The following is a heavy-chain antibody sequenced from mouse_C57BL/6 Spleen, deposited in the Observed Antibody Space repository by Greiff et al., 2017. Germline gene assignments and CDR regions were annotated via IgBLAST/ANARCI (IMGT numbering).Heavy chain of an antibody. V-gene: IGHV1-80*01. Sequence: VKLQESGAELVKPGASVKISCKASGYAFSSYWMHWVKQRPGTGLEWIGQIYPGDGDTNYNGKFKGKATLTADKSSSTAYMQLSSLTSEDSAVYFCAREGDGNFPWFAYWGQGTLVTVSA. D-gene: IGHD2-1*01. CDR3: AREGDGNFPWFAY. J-gene: IGHJ3*01. CDR2: IYPGDGDT. CDR1: GYAFSSYW.